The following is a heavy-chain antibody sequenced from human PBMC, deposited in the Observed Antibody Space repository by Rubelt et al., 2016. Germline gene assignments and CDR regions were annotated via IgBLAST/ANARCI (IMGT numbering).Heavy chain of an antibody. CDR3: AREDRSGIQLWFGHGMDV. CDR2: IKQDGSEK. V-gene: IGHV3-7*01. CDR1: GFTFSSYW. D-gene: IGHD5-18*01. J-gene: IGHJ6*02. Sequence: VQLVESGGGLVQPGGSLRLSCAASGFTFSSYWMSWVRQAPGKGLEWVANIKQDGSEKYYVDSVKGRFTISRDNAKNSLYLQMNSLRAEDTAVYYCAREDRSGIQLWFGHGMDVWGQGTTVTVSS.